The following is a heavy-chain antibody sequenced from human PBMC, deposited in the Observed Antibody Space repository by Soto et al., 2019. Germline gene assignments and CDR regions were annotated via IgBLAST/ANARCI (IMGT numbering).Heavy chain of an antibody. CDR1: GASISSSF. J-gene: IGHJ4*02. D-gene: IGHD2-21*01. CDR3: ARIAAEKHHVL. CDR2: THYSGST. V-gene: IGHV4-59*01. Sequence: SETLSLTCTVSGASISSSFWTWIRQPPGKGLEWIGNTHYSGSTNYNPSLKSRVTMSVDASKNQLSLKLTSVTTADTAVYYCARIAAEKHHVLWGQGILLTGSS.